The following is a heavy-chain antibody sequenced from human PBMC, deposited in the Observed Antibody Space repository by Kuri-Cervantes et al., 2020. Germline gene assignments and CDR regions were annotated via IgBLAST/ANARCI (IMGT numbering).Heavy chain of an antibody. J-gene: IGHJ4*02. CDR1: GGSISSYY. D-gene: IGHD5-24*01. CDR3: ASRWLQRGNDY. V-gene: IGHV4-4*07. CDR2: IYTSGST. Sequence: GSLRLSCTVSGGSISSYYWSWIRQPAGKGLEWIGRIYTSGSTNYNPSLKSRVTISVDTSKNQFSLKLSSVTAADTAVYYCASRWLQRGNDYWGQGTLVTVSS.